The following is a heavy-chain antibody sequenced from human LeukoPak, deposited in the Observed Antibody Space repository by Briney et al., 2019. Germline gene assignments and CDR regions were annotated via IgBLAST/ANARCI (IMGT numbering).Heavy chain of an antibody. CDR1: GGTFSSYA. V-gene: IGHV1-69*05. J-gene: IGHJ4*02. CDR2: IIPIFGTA. CDR3: ARGESYCGGDCYDY. Sequence: SVKVSCKASGGTFSSYAISWVRQAPGQGLEWMGGIIPIFGTANYAQKFQGRVTITTDESTSTAYMELSSLRSEDTAVYYCARGESYCGGDCYDYWGQGTLVTVSS. D-gene: IGHD2-21*01.